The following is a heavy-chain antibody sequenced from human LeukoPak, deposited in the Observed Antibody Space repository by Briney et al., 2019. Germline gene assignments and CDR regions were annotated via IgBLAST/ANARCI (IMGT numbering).Heavy chain of an antibody. CDR3: ARWFSTGWRYNYFDY. CDR2: IYYSGST. Sequence: SETLSLTCTVSGGSISSSNFYWGWIRQPPGKGLEWIGGIYYSGSTSYNPSLKSRVTISVDTSKNQFSLRLSSVTAADTAVYYCARWFSTGWRYNYFDYWGQGTLVTVSS. CDR1: GGSISSSNFY. J-gene: IGHJ4*02. D-gene: IGHD6-19*01. V-gene: IGHV4-39*01.